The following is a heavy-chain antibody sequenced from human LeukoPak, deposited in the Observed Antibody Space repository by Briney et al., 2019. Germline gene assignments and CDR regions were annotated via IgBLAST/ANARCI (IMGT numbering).Heavy chain of an antibody. D-gene: IGHD3-16*02. CDR1: GGSIGTYY. CDR2: IYVTGN. J-gene: IGHJ6*03. Sequence: SETLSLTCTVSGGSIGTYYWSWVRQSPGKGLEWIGYIYVTGNRYNPYLQSRVTISVETSRNQFFLKMSSVPAADTAVYYCARHIGGGIEDMDVWGKGTKVTVSS. CDR3: ARHIGGGIEDMDV. V-gene: IGHV4-59*08.